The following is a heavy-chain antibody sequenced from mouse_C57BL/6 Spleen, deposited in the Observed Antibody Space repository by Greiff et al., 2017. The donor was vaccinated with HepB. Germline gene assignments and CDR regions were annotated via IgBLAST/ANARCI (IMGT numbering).Heavy chain of an antibody. V-gene: IGHV5-4*01. CDR1: GFTFSSYA. D-gene: IGHD2-3*01. CDR2: ISDGGSYT. J-gene: IGHJ2*01. Sequence: EVHLVESGGGLVKPGGSLKLSCAASGFTFSSYAMSWVRQTPEKRLEWVATISDGGSYTYYPDNVKGRFTISRDNAKNNLYLQMSHLKSEDTAMYYCAREGWLLPYYFDYWGQGTTLTVSS. CDR3: AREGWLLPYYFDY.